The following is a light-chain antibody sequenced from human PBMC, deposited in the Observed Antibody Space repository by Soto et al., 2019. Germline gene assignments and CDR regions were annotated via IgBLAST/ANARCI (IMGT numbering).Light chain of an antibody. Sequence: EIVLTQSPATLSLSPGERATLSCRASHSVSTNLAWYQQKRGQAPRLLIYDASNRATGIPARFSGSGSGTDFALTISSLEPEDFAVYYCQQRSNWLITFGQGTRLEIK. CDR3: QQRSNWLIT. V-gene: IGKV3-11*01. CDR1: HSVSTN. CDR2: DAS. J-gene: IGKJ5*01.